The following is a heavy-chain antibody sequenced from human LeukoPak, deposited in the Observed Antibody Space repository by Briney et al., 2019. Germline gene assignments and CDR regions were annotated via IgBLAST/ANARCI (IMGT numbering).Heavy chain of an antibody. D-gene: IGHD3-10*01. CDR3: AKDNYYGSGSYYYYCYYMDV. CDR2: ISGSGGST. CDR1: GFTFSSYA. Sequence: GGSLRLSCAASGFTFSSYAMSWVRQAPGKGLEWVSAISGSGGSTYYADSVKGRFTISRDNSKNTLYLQMNSLRAEDTAVYYCAKDNYYGSGSYYYYCYYMDVWGKGTTVTVSS. J-gene: IGHJ6*03. V-gene: IGHV3-23*01.